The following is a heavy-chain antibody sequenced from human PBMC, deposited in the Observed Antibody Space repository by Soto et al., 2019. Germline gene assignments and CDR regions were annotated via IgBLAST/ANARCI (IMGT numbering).Heavy chain of an antibody. Sequence: QVQLQESGPGLVKPSETLSLTCTVSGGSVSSGSYYWSWIRQPPGKGLEWIGYSYYSGSTNYNPTLKSRVTISVDTSKNQFSLKLSSVTAAYTAVYYCAIERRDLDYWVQGTLVIVSS. J-gene: IGHJ4*02. CDR3: AIERRDLDY. V-gene: IGHV4-61*01. CDR2: SYYSGST. CDR1: GGSVSSGSYY.